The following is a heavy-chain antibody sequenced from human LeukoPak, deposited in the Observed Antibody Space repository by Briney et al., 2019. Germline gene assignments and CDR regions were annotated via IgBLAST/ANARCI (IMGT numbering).Heavy chain of an antibody. D-gene: IGHD2/OR15-2a*01. CDR2: ISAYNGNT. Sequence: ASVKVSCKPSGYTFTSYGVSWVRQAPGQGLEWMGWISAYNGNTNSAQKLQGRVTMTTDTSTSTAYIELRSLRSDDTAVYYCARLLGSWSQHYYGMDVWGQGTRSPSP. CDR3: ARLLGSWSQHYYGMDV. J-gene: IGHJ6*02. V-gene: IGHV1-18*01. CDR1: GYTFTSYG.